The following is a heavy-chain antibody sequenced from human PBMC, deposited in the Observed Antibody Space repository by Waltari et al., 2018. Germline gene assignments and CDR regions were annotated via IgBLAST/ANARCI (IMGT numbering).Heavy chain of an antibody. CDR3: ASFCSATNCYWSFDY. CDR1: GASSTTYY. J-gene: IGHJ4*02. V-gene: IGHV4-59*01. D-gene: IGHD2-21*02. CDR2: VHQNGNT. Sequence: QVQLQESAPGLVKPSETLSLTCTVSGASSTTYYWSWVRQPPGKGLEWSGFVHQNGNTKYNPGLKSRVTMSVDTPKKQCSLKLSSVTAVDTAVYYCASFCSATNCYWSFDYWGQGLLVTVSS.